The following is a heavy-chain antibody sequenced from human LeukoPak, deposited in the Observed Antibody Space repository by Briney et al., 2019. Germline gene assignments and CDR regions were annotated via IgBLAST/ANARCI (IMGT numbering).Heavy chain of an antibody. J-gene: IGHJ4*02. CDR1: GGSISSGDYY. V-gene: IGHV4-61*08. D-gene: IGHD1-7*01. Sequence: SETLSLTCTVSGGSISSGDYYWSWIRQPQGKGLEWIGYIYYSGSTNYNPSLKSRVTISVDTSKNQFSLKLSSVTAADTAVYYCAGGITGTTMAYWGQGTLVTVSS. CDR3: AGGITGTTMAY. CDR2: IYYSGST.